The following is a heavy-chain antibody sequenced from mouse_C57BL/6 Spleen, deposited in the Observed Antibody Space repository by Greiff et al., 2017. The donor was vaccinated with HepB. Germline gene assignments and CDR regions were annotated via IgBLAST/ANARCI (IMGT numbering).Heavy chain of an antibody. CDR3: ARDLTGTGYFDY. D-gene: IGHD4-1*01. CDR2: ISDGGSYT. CDR1: GFTFSSYA. J-gene: IGHJ2*01. V-gene: IGHV5-4*01. Sequence: EVQGVESGGGLVKPGGSLKLSCAASGFTFSSYAMSWVRQTPEKRLEWVATISDGGSYTYYPDNVKGRFTISRDNAKNNLYLQMSHLKSEDTAMYYCARDLTGTGYFDYWGQGTTLTVSS.